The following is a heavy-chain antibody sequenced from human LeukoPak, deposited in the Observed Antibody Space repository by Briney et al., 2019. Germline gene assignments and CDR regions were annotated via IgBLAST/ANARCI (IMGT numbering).Heavy chain of an antibody. V-gene: IGHV4-59*08. J-gene: IGHJ4*02. CDR3: ARPNGSGSNYYFDN. CDR2: IYHTGNT. D-gene: IGHD3-10*01. Sequence: SETLSLTCTVSAGSMNNYHWSWIRQPAGQGLEWIGYIYHTGNTNYNPSLQNRVTISPDTFKNQFSLKLTSVTAADTALYYCARPNGSGSNYYFDNWGQGILVTVSS. CDR1: AGSMNNYH.